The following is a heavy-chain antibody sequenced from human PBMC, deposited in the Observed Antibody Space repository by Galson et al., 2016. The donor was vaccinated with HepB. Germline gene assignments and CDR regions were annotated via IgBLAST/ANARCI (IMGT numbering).Heavy chain of an antibody. CDR1: GDSVSNNNAG. CDR3: ARSYLLGRGFGW. Sequence: CAISGDSVSNNNAGWYWIRQSPSRGLECLGRTFYRSNWQNDYAESVNSRISINADTAKNEFSLHLRSVTPEDTGVYYCARSYLLGRGFGWWGPGTPVTVS. CDR2: TFYRSNWQN. V-gene: IGHV6-1*01. D-gene: IGHD3-10*01. J-gene: IGHJ4*02.